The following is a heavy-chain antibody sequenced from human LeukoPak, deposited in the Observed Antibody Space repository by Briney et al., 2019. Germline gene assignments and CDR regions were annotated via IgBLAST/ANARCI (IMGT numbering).Heavy chain of an antibody. D-gene: IGHD6-13*01. Sequence: SETLSLTCAVYGGSFSGYYWSWIRQPPGKGLEWIGEINHSGSTNYNPSLKSRVTISVDTSKNQFSLKLSSVTAADTAVYYCARGQSSSWYLDYWGQGTLVTVSS. CDR2: INHSGST. J-gene: IGHJ4*02. V-gene: IGHV4-34*01. CDR3: ARGQSSSWYLDY. CDR1: GGSFSGYY.